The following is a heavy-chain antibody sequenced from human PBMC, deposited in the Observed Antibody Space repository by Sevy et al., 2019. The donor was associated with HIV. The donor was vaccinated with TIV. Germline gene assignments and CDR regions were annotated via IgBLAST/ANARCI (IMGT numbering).Heavy chain of an antibody. D-gene: IGHD4-17*01. J-gene: IGHJ4*02. Sequence: GGSLRLSCSASGFTFSTYAMNWVRQAPGKGLEWVAAICSTGDCQYLPDSFLGRFTISRDNSKNTLSLQMNSLRAEDTALYYCAKGFGDYKGTYQPNYWGQGTLVTVSS. CDR2: ICSTGDCQ. V-gene: IGHV3-23*01. CDR1: GFTFSTYA. CDR3: AKGFGDYKGTYQPNY.